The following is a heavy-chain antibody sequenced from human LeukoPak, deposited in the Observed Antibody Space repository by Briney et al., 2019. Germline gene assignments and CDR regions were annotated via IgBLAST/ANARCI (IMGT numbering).Heavy chain of an antibody. Sequence: SETLSLTCTVSGGSISTSYWSWLRQPPGKGLEWIGEINHSGSTNYNPSLKSRVTISVDTSKNQFSLKLSSVTAADTAVYYCARRRLVTYYYDSSGYRPSGFFDYWGQGTLVTVSS. J-gene: IGHJ4*02. CDR3: ARRRLVTYYYDSSGYRPSGFFDY. CDR2: INHSGST. D-gene: IGHD3-22*01. V-gene: IGHV4-34*01. CDR1: GGSISTSY.